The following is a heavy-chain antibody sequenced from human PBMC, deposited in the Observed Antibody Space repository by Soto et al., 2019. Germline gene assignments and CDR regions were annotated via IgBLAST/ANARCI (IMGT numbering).Heavy chain of an antibody. CDR2: INPNSGGT. CDR3: ARTLKRITFFGGVSPDPFFDY. J-gene: IGHJ4*02. D-gene: IGHD3-3*01. CDR1: GYTFTGYY. Sequence: ASVKVSCKASGYTFTGYYMHWVRQAPGQGLEWLGWINPNSGGTNYAQKFQGGVTMTRDTSISTAYMELSRLRSDGTAVYYCARTLKRITFFGGVSPDPFFDYWGQGTLVTVSS. V-gene: IGHV1-2*02.